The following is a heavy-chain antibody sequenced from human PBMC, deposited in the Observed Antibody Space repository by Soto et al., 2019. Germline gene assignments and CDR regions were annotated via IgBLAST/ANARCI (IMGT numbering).Heavy chain of an antibody. CDR1: GFTFSSYE. CDR2: ISSGGSTI. Sequence: GGSLRLSCAASGFTFSSYEMNWVRQAPGKGLEWVSYISSGGSTIYYADSVKGRFTISRDNAKNSLYLQMNSLRAEDTAVYYCARRFCSTTSCYLPFDYWGQGTLVTVSS. J-gene: IGHJ4*02. D-gene: IGHD2-2*01. V-gene: IGHV3-48*03. CDR3: ARRFCSTTSCYLPFDY.